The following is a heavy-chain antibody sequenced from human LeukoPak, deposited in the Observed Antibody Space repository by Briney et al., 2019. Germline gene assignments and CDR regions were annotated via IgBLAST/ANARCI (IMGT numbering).Heavy chain of an antibody. J-gene: IGHJ3*02. V-gene: IGHV4-59*01. CDR3: ARYCSSTSCQYGRFSFDI. CDR1: GGSISIYY. CDR2: IYYSGST. Sequence: SETLCLTCTVSGGSISIYYWSWVRQPPGKGLEWMGYIYYSGSTNYNPSLKSRVTISVDTSKNQFSLKLSSVTAADTAVYYCARYCSSTSCQYGRFSFDIWGQGTMVTVSS. D-gene: IGHD2-2*01.